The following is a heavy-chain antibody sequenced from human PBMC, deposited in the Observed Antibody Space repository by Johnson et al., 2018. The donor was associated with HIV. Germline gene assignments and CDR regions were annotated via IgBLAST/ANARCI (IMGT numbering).Heavy chain of an antibody. V-gene: IGHV3-30-3*01. J-gene: IGHJ3*02. CDR3: ATHCSGGSCYLPDAFDI. CDR1: GFTFSSYA. D-gene: IGHD2-15*01. Sequence: QVQLVESGGGVVQPGRSLRLSCAASGFTFSSYAVHWVRQAPGKGLEWVAVISYDGSNKYYADSVKGRFTISRDNSKNTLYLQMNSLRPEDTAVYYCATHCSGGSCYLPDAFDIWGQGTMVTVSS. CDR2: ISYDGSNK.